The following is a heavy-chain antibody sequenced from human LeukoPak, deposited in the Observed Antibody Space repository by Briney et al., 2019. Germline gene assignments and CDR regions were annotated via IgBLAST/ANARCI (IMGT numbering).Heavy chain of an antibody. V-gene: IGHV4-34*01. J-gene: IGHJ4*02. CDR1: GGSFSGYY. D-gene: IGHD2-15*01. Sequence: PSETLSLTCAVYGGSFSGYYWSWIRQPPGKGLEWIGEINHSGSTNYNPSLKGRVTISVDTSKNQFSLKLSSVTAADTAVYYCARAPGCSGGSCYRYNYWGQGTLVTVSS. CDR2: INHSGST. CDR3: ARAPGCSGGSCYRYNY.